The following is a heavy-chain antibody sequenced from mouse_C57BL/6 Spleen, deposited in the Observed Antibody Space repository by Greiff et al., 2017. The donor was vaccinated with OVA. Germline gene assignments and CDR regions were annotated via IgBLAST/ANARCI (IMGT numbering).Heavy chain of an antibody. Sequence: VQLQQPGAELVKPGASVKLSCKASGYTFTSYWMQWVKQRPGQGLEWIGEIDPSDSYTNYNQKFKGKATLTVDTSSSTAYMQLSSLTSEDSAVYYCASRHYGSSYVGFAYWGQGTLVTVSA. V-gene: IGHV1-50*01. CDR2: IDPSDSYT. CDR3: ASRHYGSSYVGFAY. D-gene: IGHD1-1*01. J-gene: IGHJ3*01. CDR1: GYTFTSYW.